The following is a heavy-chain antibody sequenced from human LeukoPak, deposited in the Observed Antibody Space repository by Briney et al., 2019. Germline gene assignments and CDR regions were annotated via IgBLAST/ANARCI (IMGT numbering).Heavy chain of an antibody. Sequence: GESLKISCKGSGYTFTSYWIAWVRQMPGKGLEWMGMIYLGDSDTRYNPSFQDQVTISADKSISTAYLQWSSLKASDTAMYYCARQRFTMRAYAGNWFDPWGQGTLVTVSS. CDR3: ARQRFTMRAYAGNWFDP. V-gene: IGHV5-51*01. CDR2: IYLGDSDT. J-gene: IGHJ5*02. D-gene: IGHD3-10*01. CDR1: GYTFTSYW.